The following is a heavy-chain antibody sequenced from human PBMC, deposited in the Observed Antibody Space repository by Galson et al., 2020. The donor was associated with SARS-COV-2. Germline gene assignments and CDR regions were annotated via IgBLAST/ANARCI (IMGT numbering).Heavy chain of an antibody. D-gene: IGHD6-25*01. J-gene: IGHJ6*02. CDR3: TTDDPDSSSAHPDYYYYGMDV. CDR1: GFTFSNAW. V-gene: IGHV3-15*01. Sequence: GESLKISCAASGFTFSNAWMSWVRQAPGKGLEWVGRIKSKTDGGTTDYAAPVKGRFTISRDDSKNTLYLQMNSLKTEDTAVYYCTTDDPDSSSAHPDYYYYGMDVWGQGTTVTVSS. CDR2: IKSKTDGGTT.